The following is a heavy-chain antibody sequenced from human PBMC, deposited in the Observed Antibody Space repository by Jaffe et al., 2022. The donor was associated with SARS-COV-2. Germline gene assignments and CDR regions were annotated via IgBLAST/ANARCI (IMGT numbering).Heavy chain of an antibody. CDR3: ARDLRGGYEPQFYYYSMDV. J-gene: IGHJ6*02. CDR2: INGGKGNT. CDR1: GFTFTTYG. D-gene: IGHD5-12*01. Sequence: QVHLVQSGAEVKEPGASVKVSCTASGFTFTTYGIHWVRQAPGQRLEWMGWINGGKGNTIYSHNFEGRVTITRDTSASTVYMELSSLRSEDTAVYYCARDLRGGYEPQFYYYSMDVWGQGTTVTVSS. V-gene: IGHV1-3*01.